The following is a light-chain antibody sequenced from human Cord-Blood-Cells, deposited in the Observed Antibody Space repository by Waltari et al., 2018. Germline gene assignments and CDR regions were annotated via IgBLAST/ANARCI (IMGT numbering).Light chain of an antibody. CDR3: CSYAGS. Sequence: SALTQPRSVSGSPGQSVTISCTGTSSDVGGYNYVSWYQQHPGKAPKLMIYDVSKRPSGVPDRFSGSKSGNTASLTISGLQAEDEADYYCCSYAGSFGGGTKLTVL. CDR2: DVS. V-gene: IGLV2-11*01. CDR1: SSDVGGYNY. J-gene: IGLJ2*01.